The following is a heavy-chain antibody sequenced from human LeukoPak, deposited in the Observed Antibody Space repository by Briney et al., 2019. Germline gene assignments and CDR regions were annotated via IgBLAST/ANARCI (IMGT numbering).Heavy chain of an antibody. Sequence: PGGPLRLSCAASGFTFSSYAMHWVRQAPGKGLEWVGVISYDGSNKYYADSAKGRSTISRDNPKNTLYLQMNSLRAEDTAVYYCARVPVEMATIFYWFDPWGQGTLVTVSS. J-gene: IGHJ5*02. D-gene: IGHD5-24*01. CDR2: ISYDGSNK. V-gene: IGHV3-30-3*01. CDR3: ARVPVEMATIFYWFDP. CDR1: GFTFSSYA.